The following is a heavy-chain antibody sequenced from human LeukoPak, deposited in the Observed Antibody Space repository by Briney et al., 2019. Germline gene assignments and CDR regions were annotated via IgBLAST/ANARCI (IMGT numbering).Heavy chain of an antibody. D-gene: IGHD3-3*01. Sequence: GGSLRLPCAASGFTFSSYWMSWVRQAPGKGLEWVANIKQDGSEKYYVDSVKGRFTISRDNAKNSLYLQMNSPRAEDTAVYYCARVDYDFWSGYGAFDYWGQGTLVTVSS. CDR3: ARVDYDFWSGYGAFDY. CDR1: GFTFSSYW. V-gene: IGHV3-7*01. J-gene: IGHJ4*02. CDR2: IKQDGSEK.